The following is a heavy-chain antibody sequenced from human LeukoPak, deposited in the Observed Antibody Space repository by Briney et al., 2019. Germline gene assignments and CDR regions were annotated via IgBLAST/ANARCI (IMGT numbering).Heavy chain of an antibody. CDR2: INPNSGGT. J-gene: IGHJ4*02. CDR3: VTGFTTMAVDYFDY. Sequence: ASVKVSCKASGYIFTDYYMHWVRQAPGQELGWMGRINPNSGGTNYAQKFQGRVTMTEDTSIDTAYMELSSLRSEDTAVYYCVTGFTTMAVDYFDYWGQGTLVTVSP. CDR1: GYIFTDYY. V-gene: IGHV1/OR15-1*04. D-gene: IGHD5-18*01.